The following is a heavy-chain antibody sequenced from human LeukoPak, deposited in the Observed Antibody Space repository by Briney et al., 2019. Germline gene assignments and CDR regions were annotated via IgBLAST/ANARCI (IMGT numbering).Heavy chain of an antibody. V-gene: IGHV1-18*01. CDR3: ARDRTLVRGVSIPDY. J-gene: IGHJ4*02. D-gene: IGHD3-10*01. CDR1: GYTFTSYG. Sequence: ASVKVSCKASGYTFTSYGISWVRQAPGQGLEWVGWISAYNGNTNYAQKLQGRVTMTTDTSTSTAYMELRSLRSDDTAVYYCARDRTLVRGVSIPDYWGQGTLVTVSS. CDR2: ISAYNGNT.